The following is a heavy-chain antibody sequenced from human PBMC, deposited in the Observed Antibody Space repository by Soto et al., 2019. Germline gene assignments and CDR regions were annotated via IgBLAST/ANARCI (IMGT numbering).Heavy chain of an antibody. V-gene: IGHV1-18*01. CDR3: ARAYCSGGSCYSEGYYGMDV. J-gene: IGHJ6*02. Sequence: ASVKVSCKASGYTFTSYGISWVRQAPGQGLEWMGWISAYNGNTNYAQKLQGRVTMTTDTSTSTAYMELRSLRSDDTAVYYCARAYCSGGSCYSEGYYGMDVWGQGTTVTVSS. CDR1: GYTFTSYG. D-gene: IGHD2-15*01. CDR2: ISAYNGNT.